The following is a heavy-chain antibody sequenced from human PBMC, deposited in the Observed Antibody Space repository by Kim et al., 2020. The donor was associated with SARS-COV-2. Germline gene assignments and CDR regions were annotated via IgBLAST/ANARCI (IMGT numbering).Heavy chain of an antibody. D-gene: IGHD4-17*01. Sequence: ASVKVSCKVSGYTLTELSMHWVRQAPGKGLEGMGGFDPEDGETIYAQKFQGRVTMTEDTSTDTAYMELSSLRSEDTAVYYCATSTTVTTSGWFDPWGQGTLVTVSS. CDR1: GYTLTELS. CDR2: FDPEDGET. V-gene: IGHV1-24*01. J-gene: IGHJ5*02. CDR3: ATSTTVTTSGWFDP.